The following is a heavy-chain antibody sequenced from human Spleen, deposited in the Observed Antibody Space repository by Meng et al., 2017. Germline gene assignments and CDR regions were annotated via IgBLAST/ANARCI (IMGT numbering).Heavy chain of an antibody. CDR1: GYTFTDYA. CDR3: ARDFTSGSSGDP. V-gene: IGHV1-3*01. CDR2: ITPGNGNT. Sequence: QVQLVQSGAEVKKPGASVKVSCKASGYTFTDYAMHWVRQAPGQSLEWMGWITPGNGNTKYSQKFQGRLTLTTDTSAITAFMELSTLRSEDTAVYYCARDFTSGSSGDPWGQGTLVTVSS. D-gene: IGHD6-19*01. J-gene: IGHJ5*02.